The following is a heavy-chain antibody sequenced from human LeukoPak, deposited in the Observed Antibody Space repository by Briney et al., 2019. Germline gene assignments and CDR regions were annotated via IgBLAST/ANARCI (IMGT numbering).Heavy chain of an antibody. J-gene: IGHJ4*02. V-gene: IGHV4-39*02. CDR3: ARSRKNDCSSTSCYTDY. CDR1: GFTFSSYSMN. D-gene: IGHD2-2*02. CDR2: IYYSGST. Sequence: PGGSLRLSCAASGFTFSSYSMNWVRQAPGKGLEWIGSIYYSGSTYYNPSLKSRVTISVDTSKNHFSLKVSSVTAADTAVYYCARSRKNDCSSTSCYTDYWGQGTLVTVSS.